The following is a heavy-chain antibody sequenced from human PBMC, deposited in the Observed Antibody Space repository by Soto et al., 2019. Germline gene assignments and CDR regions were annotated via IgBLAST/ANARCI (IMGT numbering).Heavy chain of an antibody. J-gene: IGHJ6*02. CDR2: IIPLFRTP. CDR3: ARDNDRLQLGGNYYYILDV. Sequence: QVQLVQSGAEMKEPGSSVKVSCKTSGGTFSSSAISWLRQAPGQGLEWIGGIIPLFRTPDYAQKFQGRVTIAADESTSTADMELSSLRSEDTAVYYCARDNDRLQLGGNYYYILDVWGQGTTITVSS. V-gene: IGHV1-69*12. CDR1: GGTFSSSA. D-gene: IGHD4-4*01.